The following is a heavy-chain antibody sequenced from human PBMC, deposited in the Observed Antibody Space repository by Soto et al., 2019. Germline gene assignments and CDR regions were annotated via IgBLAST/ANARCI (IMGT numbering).Heavy chain of an antibody. D-gene: IGHD6-19*01. CDR2: INYSGST. V-gene: IGHV4-31*03. CDR1: GGSISSGGYY. Sequence: QVQLQESGPGLVKPSQTLSLTCTVSGGSISSGGYYWSWIRQHPGKGLEWIGYINYSGSTYYNPSLKSRVSISVDTSKKHFHLKLNSVTAAVTAVYYCARDVAVAGFSYYGMDVWGQGNTVTDSS. CDR3: ARDVAVAGFSYYGMDV. J-gene: IGHJ6*02.